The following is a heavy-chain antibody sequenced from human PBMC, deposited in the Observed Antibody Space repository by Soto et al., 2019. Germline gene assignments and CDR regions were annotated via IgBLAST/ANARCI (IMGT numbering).Heavy chain of an antibody. D-gene: IGHD5-18*01. V-gene: IGHV3-23*01. J-gene: IGHJ4*02. CDR2: ISGSGGST. CDR3: AKDLYSYGYVFYY. CDR1: GFTFSSYA. Sequence: GGSRRISCGASGFTFSSYAMRWVRQATGKGLEWVSAISGSGGSTYYADSVKGRFTISRDNSKNTLYLQMNSLRAEDTAVYYCAKDLYSYGYVFYYWGQGTLVTVSS.